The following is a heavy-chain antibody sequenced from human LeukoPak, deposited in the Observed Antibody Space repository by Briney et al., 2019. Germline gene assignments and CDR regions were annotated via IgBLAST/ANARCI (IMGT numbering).Heavy chain of an antibody. CDR3: AKGATDIVVVPADYFDY. V-gene: IGHV3-9*03. CDR1: GFNFDDYA. D-gene: IGHD2-2*01. CDR2: IGWNSGSI. Sequence: PGRSLRLSCAASGFNFDDYAMHWVRQAPGKGLEWVSGIGWNSGSIGYADSVKGRFTISRDNAKNSLYLQMNSLRAEDMALYYCAKGATDIVVVPADYFDYWGQGTLVTVSS. J-gene: IGHJ4*02.